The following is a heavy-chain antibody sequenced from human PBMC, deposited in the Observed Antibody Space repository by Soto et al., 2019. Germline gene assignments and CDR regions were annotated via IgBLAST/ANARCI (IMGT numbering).Heavy chain of an antibody. Sequence: AASVKVSCKASGGTFSSYAISWVRQAPGQGLEWMGGIIPIFGTANYAQKFQGRVTITADESTSTAYMELSSLRSEDTAVYYCASTMKALYWFDPWGQGTLVTVSS. V-gene: IGHV1-69*13. D-gene: IGHD3-22*01. CDR2: IIPIFGTA. J-gene: IGHJ5*02. CDR3: ASTMKALYWFDP. CDR1: GGTFSSYA.